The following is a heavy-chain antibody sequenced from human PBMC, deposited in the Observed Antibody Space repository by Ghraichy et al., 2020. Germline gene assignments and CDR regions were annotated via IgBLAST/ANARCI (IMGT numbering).Heavy chain of an antibody. Sequence: SGPTLVKPTQTLTLTCTFSGFSLSTSGMCVSWIRQPPGKALEWLARIDWDDDKYYSTSLKTRLTISKDTSKNQVVLTMTNMDPVDTATYYCARALMTTVTTYVVDYWGQGTLVTVSS. V-gene: IGHV2-70*11. CDR2: IDWDDDK. D-gene: IGHD4-11*01. J-gene: IGHJ4*02. CDR1: GFSLSTSGMC. CDR3: ARALMTTVTTYVVDY.